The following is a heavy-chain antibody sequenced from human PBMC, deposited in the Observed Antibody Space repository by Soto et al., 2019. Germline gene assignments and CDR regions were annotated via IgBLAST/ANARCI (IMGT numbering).Heavy chain of an antibody. CDR3: GRDTVQLWSDY. CDR2: ISSSSSYI. CDR1: GFTFSSYS. Sequence: GVSLRLSCAASGFTFSSYSMNWVRQAPGKGLEWVSSISSSSSYIYYADSVKGRFTISRDNAKNSLYLQMNSLRAEDPAVYYCGRDTVQLWSDYCRQGPLVTVSS. J-gene: IGHJ4*02. D-gene: IGHD5-18*01. V-gene: IGHV3-21*01.